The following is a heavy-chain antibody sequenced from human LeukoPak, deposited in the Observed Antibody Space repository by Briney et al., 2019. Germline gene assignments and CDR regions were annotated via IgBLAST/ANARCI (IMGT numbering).Heavy chain of an antibody. CDR2: ISGSGGST. V-gene: IGHV3-23*01. J-gene: IGHJ3*02. CDR1: GFTFSSYA. D-gene: IGHD3-10*01. Sequence: GGSLRLSCAASGFTFSSYAMSWVRQAPGKGLEWVSAISGSGGSTYYADSVKGRFTISRDDSKNTAFLQMNSLKTEDTAVYYCTRLAGSLGDAFDIWGQGTMVTVSS. CDR3: TRLAGSLGDAFDI.